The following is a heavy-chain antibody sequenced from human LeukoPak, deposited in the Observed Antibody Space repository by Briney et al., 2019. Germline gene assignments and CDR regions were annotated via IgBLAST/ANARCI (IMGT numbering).Heavy chain of an antibody. J-gene: IGHJ5*02. D-gene: IGHD3-10*01. CDR1: GYTFTGYY. Sequence: ASVKVSCKASGYTFTGYYMHWVRQAPGQGLEGMGRINPNSGGTNYAQKFQGRVTMTRDTSISTAYMELSRLRSDDTAVYYCARAPWAYGSGSYYGGNKDNWFDPWGQGTLVTVSS. CDR2: INPNSGGT. CDR3: ARAPWAYGSGSYYGGNKDNWFDP. V-gene: IGHV1-2*06.